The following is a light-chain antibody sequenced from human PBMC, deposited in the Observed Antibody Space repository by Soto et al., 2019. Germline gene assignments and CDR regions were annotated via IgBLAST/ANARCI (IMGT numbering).Light chain of an antibody. Sequence: EVVMMQSPATLSVAPGECATLSCRASQGIGDTLAWYQQKSGQSPRLLIYDVSTRATGVPARFSGTGSETDFTLTISGLQSEDSAVYFCQQYNNWPFSLGQGTRLEIK. CDR2: DVS. J-gene: IGKJ5*01. CDR1: QGIGDT. V-gene: IGKV3-15*01. CDR3: QQYNNWPFS.